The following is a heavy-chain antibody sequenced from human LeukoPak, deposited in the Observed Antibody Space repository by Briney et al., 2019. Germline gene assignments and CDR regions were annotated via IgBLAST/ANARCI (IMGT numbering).Heavy chain of an antibody. CDR1: GGSIYNNW. D-gene: IGHD6-13*01. CDR2: IHHSGST. V-gene: IGHV4-4*02. J-gene: IGHJ4*02. CDR3: ARESDAGYSLGY. Sequence: SGTLSLTCAVSGGSIYNNWWSWVRQAPGKGLEWIGEIHHSGSTNYNPSLKSRDTISVDKSNNKFSLEVSSVTAADTAVYYCARESDAGYSLGYWGQGSLVTVSS.